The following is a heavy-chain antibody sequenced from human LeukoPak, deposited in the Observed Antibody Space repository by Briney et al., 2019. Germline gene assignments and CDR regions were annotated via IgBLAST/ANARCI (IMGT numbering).Heavy chain of an antibody. CDR2: IYTSGST. D-gene: IGHD6-13*01. Sequence: SETLSLTCTVSGGSISSGSYYWSWIRQPAGKGLEWIGRIYTSGSTNYNPSLKSRVTISVDTSKNQFSLKLSSVTAADTAVYYCARHGSSWSFFDYWGQGTLVTVSS. CDR3: ARHGSSWSFFDY. V-gene: IGHV4-61*02. CDR1: GGSISSGSYY. J-gene: IGHJ4*02.